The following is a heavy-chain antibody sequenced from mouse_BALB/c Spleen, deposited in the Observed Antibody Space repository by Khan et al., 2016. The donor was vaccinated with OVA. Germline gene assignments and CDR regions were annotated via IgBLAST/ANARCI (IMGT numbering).Heavy chain of an antibody. V-gene: IGHV1-77*01. D-gene: IGHD1-1*01. CDR2: IFPGSGTP. CDR3: ARGGYSVFAY. CDR1: GYTFTDYI. J-gene: IGHJ3*01. Sequence: QVQLQQSVPELVNPGASLKVSCKASGYTFTDYIMGWVKQSTRQGLEWIGDIFPGSGTPYYNEKFKDKATLTADKSSNTAYMQLSSLTSEYSAVYFCARGGYSVFAYWGQGTLVTVSA.